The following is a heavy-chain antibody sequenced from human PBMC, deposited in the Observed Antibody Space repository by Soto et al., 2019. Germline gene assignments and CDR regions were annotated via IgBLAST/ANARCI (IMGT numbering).Heavy chain of an antibody. J-gene: IGHJ6*02. V-gene: IGHV1-3*01. Sequence: ASVKVSCKASGYSFTSYAMHWVRQAPGQRLEWMGWINAGNGNTKYSQKFRGRVTITRDTSASTAYMELSSLRSEDTAVYYCARAYYDFWSGYYTPNYYYYGMDVWGQGTTVTVSS. CDR3: ARAYYDFWSGYYTPNYYYYGMDV. CDR1: GYSFTSYA. D-gene: IGHD3-3*01. CDR2: INAGNGNT.